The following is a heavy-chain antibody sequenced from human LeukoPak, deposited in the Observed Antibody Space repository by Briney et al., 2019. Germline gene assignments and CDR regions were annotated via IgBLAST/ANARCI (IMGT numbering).Heavy chain of an antibody. CDR1: GGSISSYY. D-gene: IGHD6-13*01. CDR2: IYYSGST. Sequence: SETLSLTCTVSGGSISSYYWSWLRQPPGKGLVWIRYIYYSGSTNYNPSLKSRVTISVDTSKNQFSLKLSSVTAADTAVYYCASGAAADAFDIWGQGTMVTVSS. J-gene: IGHJ3*02. CDR3: ASGAAADAFDI. V-gene: IGHV4-59*01.